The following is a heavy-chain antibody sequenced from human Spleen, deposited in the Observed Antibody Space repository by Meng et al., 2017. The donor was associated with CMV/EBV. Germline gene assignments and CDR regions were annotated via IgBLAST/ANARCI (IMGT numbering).Heavy chain of an antibody. CDR2: LYHGGST. Sequence: SETLSLTCTVSRDSIRNYYWSWIRHSPGKRLEWIAFLYHGGSTNYNPSLKSRVTLSLDTSKNLFSLRLSSVTAADTAVYYCASRPLHDFWTASFSYWGQGKLVTVSS. CDR3: ASRPLHDFWTASFSY. D-gene: IGHD3/OR15-3a*01. J-gene: IGHJ4*02. CDR1: RDSIRNYY. V-gene: IGHV4-59*01.